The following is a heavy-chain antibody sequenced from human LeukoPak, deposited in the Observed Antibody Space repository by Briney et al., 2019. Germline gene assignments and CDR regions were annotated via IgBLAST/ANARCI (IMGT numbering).Heavy chain of an antibody. CDR2: ISSRGSTI. J-gene: IGHJ3*02. V-gene: IGHV3-48*03. Sequence: PGGSLRLSCEASGFSLSSYEMNWVRQAPGKGLEWVSHISSRGSTIYYADSVKGRFTISRDNAKNSLYLQMNSLRAEDTAVYYCARVGWVLRYAFDIGGEGTMVTVS. D-gene: IGHD3-16*01. CDR3: ARVGWVLRYAFDI. CDR1: GFSLSSYE.